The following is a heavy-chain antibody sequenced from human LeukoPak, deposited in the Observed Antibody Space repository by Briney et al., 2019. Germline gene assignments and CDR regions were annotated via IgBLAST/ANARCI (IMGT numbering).Heavy chain of an antibody. D-gene: IGHD2-2*01. V-gene: IGHV4-31*03. CDR1: GGSISSGGYY. J-gene: IGHJ6*02. Sequence: SQTLSLTCTVSGGSISSGGYYWSWIRQHPGKGLEWIGYIYYSGSTYYNPSLKSRVTISVDTSKNQFSLKLSSVTAADTAVYYCARDLRGGYCSNTSCTPYGMDVWGQGTTVTVSS. CDR2: IYYSGST. CDR3: ARDLRGGYCSNTSCTPYGMDV.